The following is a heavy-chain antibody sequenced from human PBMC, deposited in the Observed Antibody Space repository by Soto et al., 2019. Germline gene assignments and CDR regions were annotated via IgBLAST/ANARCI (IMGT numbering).Heavy chain of an antibody. J-gene: IGHJ5*02. CDR2: IWYDGSNK. Sequence: PGGSLRLSCAASGFTFSSYGMHWVRQAPGKGLEWVAVIWYDGSNKYYADSVKGRFTISRDNSKNTLYLQMNSLRAEDTAVYYCAREKQWLVHWFDPWGQGTLVTVSS. CDR1: GFTFSSYG. V-gene: IGHV3-33*01. CDR3: AREKQWLVHWFDP. D-gene: IGHD6-19*01.